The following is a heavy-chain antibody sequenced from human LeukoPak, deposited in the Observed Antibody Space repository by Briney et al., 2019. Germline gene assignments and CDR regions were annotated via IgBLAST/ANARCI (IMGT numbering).Heavy chain of an antibody. CDR1: DGSISSSSYY. D-gene: IGHD2-2*01. V-gene: IGHV4-39*01. CDR2: IYYSGST. Sequence: SETLSLTCTVSDGSISSSSYYWGWIRQPPGKGLEWIGSIYYSGSTYYNPSLKSRVTISVDTSKNQFSLRLSSVTAADTAVYYCARRADIVVVPAARESLPLEYYYYYMDVWGKGTTVTVSS. J-gene: IGHJ6*03. CDR3: ARRADIVVVPAARESLPLEYYYYYMDV.